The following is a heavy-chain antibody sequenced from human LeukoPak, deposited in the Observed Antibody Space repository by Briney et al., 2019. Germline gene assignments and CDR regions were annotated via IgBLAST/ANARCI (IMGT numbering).Heavy chain of an antibody. CDR2: ISGSGGST. CDR3: YIPYYDTSAYKGY. Sequence: AGGSLRLSCAASGFTFSSYAMTWVRQAPGEGLEWVSAISGSGGSTYYADSVKGRFTISRDNSKSTLYLQMNSLRAEDTAVYYCYIPYYDTSAYKGYWGQGTLVTVSS. J-gene: IGHJ4*02. CDR1: GFTFSSYA. V-gene: IGHV3-23*01. D-gene: IGHD3-22*01.